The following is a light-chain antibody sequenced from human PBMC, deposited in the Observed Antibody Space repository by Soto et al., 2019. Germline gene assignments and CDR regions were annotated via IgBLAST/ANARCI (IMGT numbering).Light chain of an antibody. CDR1: SSNIGAGYD. CDR2: GNS. J-gene: IGLJ2*01. CDR3: QSYDSSLKV. V-gene: IGLV1-40*01. Sequence: QSVLTQPPSVSGAPGQRVTISCTGSSSNIGAGYDVHWYQQLPGTAPKLLIYGNSNRPSGVPDRFSGSKSGTSASLAITGLQADDEADYYCQSYDSSLKVFGGGTKLTVL.